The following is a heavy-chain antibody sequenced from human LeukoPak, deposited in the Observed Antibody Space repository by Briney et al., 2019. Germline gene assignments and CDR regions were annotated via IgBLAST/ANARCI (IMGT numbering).Heavy chain of an antibody. CDR3: ARGLWGYYFDY. J-gene: IGHJ4*02. CDR2: INHSGST. Sequence: PSETLSLTCAVYGGSFSGYYWSWIRQPPGKGLEWIGEINHSGSTNYNPSLKSRVTISVDTSKNQFSLKLSSVAAADTAVYYCARGLWGYYFDYWGQGTLVTVSS. D-gene: IGHD3-10*01. V-gene: IGHV4-34*01. CDR1: GGSFSGYY.